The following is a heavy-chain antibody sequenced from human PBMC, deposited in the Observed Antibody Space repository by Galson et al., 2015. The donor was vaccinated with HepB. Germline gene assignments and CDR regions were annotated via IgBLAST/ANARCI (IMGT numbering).Heavy chain of an antibody. CDR2: ISSSSSYI. Sequence: SLRLSCAASGFTFSSYSMNWVRQAPGKGLEWVSSISSSSSYIYYADSVKGRFTISRDDAKNSLYPQMNSLRAEDTTVYYCARDRGGRAFDIWGQGTMVTVSS. CDR1: GFTFSSYS. D-gene: IGHD3-10*01. V-gene: IGHV3-21*01. CDR3: ARDRGGRAFDI. J-gene: IGHJ3*02.